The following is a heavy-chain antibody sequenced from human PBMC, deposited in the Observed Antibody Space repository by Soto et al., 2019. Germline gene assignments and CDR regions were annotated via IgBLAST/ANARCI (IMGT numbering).Heavy chain of an antibody. CDR2: IIPIFGTA. J-gene: IGHJ6*02. CDR3: ARGDSSGPAGYYYYFGMDV. Sequence: QVQLVQSGAEVKKPGSSVKVSCKASGGTFSSYAISWVRQAPGQGLEWMGGIIPIFGTANYAQKFQGRVTITADESTSTAYMELSSMRAEDTAVYDCARGDSSGPAGYYYYFGMDVWGQGTTVTVSS. V-gene: IGHV1-69*01. D-gene: IGHD6-19*01. CDR1: GGTFSSYA.